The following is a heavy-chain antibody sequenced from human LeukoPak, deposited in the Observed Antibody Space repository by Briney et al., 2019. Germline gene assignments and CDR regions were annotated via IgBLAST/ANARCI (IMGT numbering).Heavy chain of an antibody. CDR3: ARDARGLDYDSSGFDY. CDR2: IKQDGSEK. Sequence: GGSLRLSCAASGFTFSSYWMSWVRQAPGKGLEWVANIKQDGSEKYYVDSVKGRFTISRDNAKNSLYLQMNSLRAEDTAVYYCARDARGLDYDSSGFDYWGQGTLVTVSS. D-gene: IGHD3-22*01. CDR1: GFTFSSYW. J-gene: IGHJ4*02. V-gene: IGHV3-7*01.